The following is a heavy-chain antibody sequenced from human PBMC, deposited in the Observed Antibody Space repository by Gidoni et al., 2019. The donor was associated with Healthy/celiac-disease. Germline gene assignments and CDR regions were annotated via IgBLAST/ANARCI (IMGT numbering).Heavy chain of an antibody. CDR2: INHSGST. D-gene: IGHD6-25*01. V-gene: IGHV4-34*01. CDR1: GGSFSGYY. Sequence: QVQLQQWGAGRLKPSENLSLTGAVYGGSFSGYYWSWISQPPGKRPEWIGEINHSGSTNYNPSLKSRVTISVDTSKNQFSLKLSSVTAADTAVYYCARGAAVNDYWGQGTLVTVSS. CDR3: ARGAAVNDY. J-gene: IGHJ4*02.